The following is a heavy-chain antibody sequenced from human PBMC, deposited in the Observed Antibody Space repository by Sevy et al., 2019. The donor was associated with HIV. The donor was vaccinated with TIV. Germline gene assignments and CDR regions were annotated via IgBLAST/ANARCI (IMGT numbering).Heavy chain of an antibody. CDR1: GFSFSGYG. D-gene: IGHD6-19*01. CDR2: IWYDGSNK. J-gene: IGHJ4*02. Sequence: GGSLRLSCAASGFSFSGYGMHWVRQAPGKGLEWVAVIWYDGSNKEYADSVKGRFTISRDNSKNTLYLQMNSLRAEDTAVYYCARESIAVDGIGYYFKYWGQGTLVTVSS. V-gene: IGHV3-33*01. CDR3: ARESIAVDGIGYYFKY.